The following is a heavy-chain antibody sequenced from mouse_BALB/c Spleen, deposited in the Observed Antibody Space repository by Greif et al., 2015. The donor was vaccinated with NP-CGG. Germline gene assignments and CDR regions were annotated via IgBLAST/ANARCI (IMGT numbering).Heavy chain of an antibody. V-gene: IGHV5-9-4*01. D-gene: IGHD2-4*01. CDR3: ARRSMITTGGYAMDY. Sequence: EVKLVESGGGLVKPGGSLKLSCAASGFTFSSYAMSWVRQSPEKRLEWVAEISSGGSYTYYPDTVTGRFTISRDNAKNTLYLEMSSLRSEDTAMYYCARRSMITTGGYAMDYWGQGTSVTVSS. CDR1: GFTFSSYA. CDR2: ISSGGSYT. J-gene: IGHJ4*01.